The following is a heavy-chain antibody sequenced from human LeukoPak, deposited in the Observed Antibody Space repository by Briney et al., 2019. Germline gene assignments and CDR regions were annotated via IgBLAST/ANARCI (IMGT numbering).Heavy chain of an antibody. CDR3: ARLRKDYYGSGSYYYYYYYYMDV. J-gene: IGHJ6*03. D-gene: IGHD3-10*01. Sequence: SETLSLTCAVYGGSFSGYYWSWIRQPPGKGLEWIGEINHSGSTNYNPSLKSRVTISVDTSKNQFSLRLSSVTAADTAVYYCARLRKDYYGSGSYYYYYYYYMDVWGKGTTVTISS. CDR1: GGSFSGYY. V-gene: IGHV4-34*01. CDR2: INHSGST.